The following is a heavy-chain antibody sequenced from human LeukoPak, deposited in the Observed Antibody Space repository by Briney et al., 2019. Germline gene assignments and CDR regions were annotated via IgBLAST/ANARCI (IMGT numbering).Heavy chain of an antibody. CDR3: ARGDESMD. CDR1: GFTFSSYA. D-gene: IGHD2/OR15-2a*01. V-gene: IGHV3-30-3*01. CDR2: ISYDGSNK. J-gene: IGHJ4*02. Sequence: GGSLRLSCAASGFTFSSYAMHWVRQAPGKGLEWVAVISYDGSNKYYADSVKGRFTISRDNSKNTLYLQMNSLRAEDTAVYYCARGDESMDWGQGTLVTVSS.